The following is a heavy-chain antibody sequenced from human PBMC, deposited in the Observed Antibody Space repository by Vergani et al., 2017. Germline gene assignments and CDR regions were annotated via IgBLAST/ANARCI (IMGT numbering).Heavy chain of an antibody. CDR1: GYSISSGYY. V-gene: IGHV4-38-2*01. CDR3: ARLRGYGSGSYLDY. J-gene: IGHJ4*02. D-gene: IGHD3-10*01. CDR2: IYHSGST. Sequence: QVQLQESGPGLVKPSATLSLTCAVSGYSISSGYYWGWLRQPPGKGLEWIGSIYHSGSTYYNPSLKSRVTISVDTSKNQFSLKLSSVTAADTAVYYCARLRGYGSGSYLDYWGQGTLVTVSS.